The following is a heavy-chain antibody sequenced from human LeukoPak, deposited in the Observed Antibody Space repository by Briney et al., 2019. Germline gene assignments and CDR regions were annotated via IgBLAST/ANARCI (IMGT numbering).Heavy chain of an antibody. CDR1: GFTFDDYA. CDR3: AKDVDPYCSSTSCFPEH. Sequence: GGSLRLSCAASGFTFDDYAMHWVRQAPGKGLEWVSGISWNSGSIGYADSVKGRFTISRDNAKNSLYLQMNSLRAEDTALYYCAKDVDPYCSSTSCFPEHWGQGTLVTVSS. D-gene: IGHD2-2*01. J-gene: IGHJ1*01. V-gene: IGHV3-9*01. CDR2: ISWNSGSI.